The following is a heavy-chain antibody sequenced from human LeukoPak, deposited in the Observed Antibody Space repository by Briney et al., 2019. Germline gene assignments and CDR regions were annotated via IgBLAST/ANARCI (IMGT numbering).Heavy chain of an antibody. J-gene: IGHJ4*02. CDR2: IIGSGVT. V-gene: IGHV3-23*01. D-gene: IGHD7-27*01. Sequence: LEWVSGIIGSGVTDYADSVKGRFTISRDNSKNTLYLQMNSLRAEDTAVYYCAKDLNWGGRWGQGTLVTVSS. CDR3: AKDLNWGGR.